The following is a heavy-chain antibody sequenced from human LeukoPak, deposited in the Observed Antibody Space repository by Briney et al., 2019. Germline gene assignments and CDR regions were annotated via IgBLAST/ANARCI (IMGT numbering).Heavy chain of an antibody. J-gene: IGHJ4*02. CDR1: GFTFISYA. CDR2: ISGSGGST. Sequence: PGGSLRLSCAASGFTFISYAMTWVRQAPGKGLEWVSAISGSGGSTYYADSVKGRFTISRDNSKNTLYLQMNSLRAEDTAVYYCAKDGPNCSGGSCYRSSVDYWGQGTLVTVSS. D-gene: IGHD2-15*01. CDR3: AKDGPNCSGGSCYRSSVDY. V-gene: IGHV3-23*01.